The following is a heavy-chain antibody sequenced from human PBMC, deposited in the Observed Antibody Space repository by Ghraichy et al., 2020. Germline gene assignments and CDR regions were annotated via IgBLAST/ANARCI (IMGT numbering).Heavy chain of an antibody. CDR3: ARVPLVIVPAAVRGSFDM. CDR2: MYHSGSS. J-gene: IGHJ3*02. Sequence: SQTLSLTCSVSGDSISRDSYYWSWIRQHPGKGLEWIGQMYHSGSSNYNPSLESRVTMSIDTSKSQFFLKLSSVTAADTALYYCARVPLVIVPAAVRGSFDMWGRGTMVTVSP. CDR1: GDSISRDSYY. D-gene: IGHD2-2*01. V-gene: IGHV4-61*01.